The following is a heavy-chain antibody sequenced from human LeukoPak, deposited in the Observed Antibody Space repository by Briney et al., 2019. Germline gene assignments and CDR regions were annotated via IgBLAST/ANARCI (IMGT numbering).Heavy chain of an antibody. CDR1: GGSISSYY. J-gene: IGHJ4*02. D-gene: IGHD1-26*01. Sequence: PSETLSLTCTVSGGSISSYYWSWIRQPPGKGLEWIGYIYYSGSTNYNPSLKSRVTISVDTSKNQFSLKLSSVTAADTAVYYCARGGSVGATTPFDYWGQGTLVTVSS. CDR2: IYYSGST. V-gene: IGHV4-59*01. CDR3: ARGGSVGATTPFDY.